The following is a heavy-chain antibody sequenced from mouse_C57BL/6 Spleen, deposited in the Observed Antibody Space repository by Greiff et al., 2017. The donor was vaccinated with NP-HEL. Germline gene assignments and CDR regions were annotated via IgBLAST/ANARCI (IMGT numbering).Heavy chain of an antibody. CDR2: IYPGDGDT. D-gene: IGHD1-1*01. V-gene: IGHV1-82*01. Sequence: LVESGPELVKPGASVKISCKASGYAFSSSWMNWVKQRPGKGLEWIGRIYPGDGDTNYNGKFKGKATLTADKSSSTAYMQLSSLTSEDSAVYFCARGYYGSSEYFDVWGTGTTVTVSS. CDR3: ARGYYGSSEYFDV. J-gene: IGHJ1*03. CDR1: GYAFSSSW.